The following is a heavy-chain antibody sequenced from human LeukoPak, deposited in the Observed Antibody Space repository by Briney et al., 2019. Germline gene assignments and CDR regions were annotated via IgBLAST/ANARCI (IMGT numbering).Heavy chain of an antibody. Sequence: ASVKVSCKASGYTFTGHYMHWVRQAPGQGLEWMGWINPNSGGTNYAQKFQGRVTMTRDTSISTAYMELSRLRSDDTAVYYCARGVRITFGGVPQSLDYWGQGTLVTVSS. CDR1: GYTFTGHY. J-gene: IGHJ4*02. D-gene: IGHD3-16*01. V-gene: IGHV1-2*02. CDR3: ARGVRITFGGVPQSLDY. CDR2: INPNSGGT.